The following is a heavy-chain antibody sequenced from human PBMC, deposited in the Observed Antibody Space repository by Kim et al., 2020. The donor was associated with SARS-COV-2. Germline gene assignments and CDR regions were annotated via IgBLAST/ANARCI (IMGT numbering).Heavy chain of an antibody. J-gene: IGHJ4*02. CDR1: GFTFSSYD. Sequence: GGSLRPSCAASGFTFSSYDMSWVRQAPGKGLEWVSAISGSGGSTYYADSVKGRFTISRDNSKNTLYLQMNSLRAEDTAVYYCAKEGHESSGYFDYWGQGTLVTVSS. CDR2: ISGSGGST. V-gene: IGHV3-23*01. CDR3: AKEGHESSGYFDY. D-gene: IGHD3-22*01.